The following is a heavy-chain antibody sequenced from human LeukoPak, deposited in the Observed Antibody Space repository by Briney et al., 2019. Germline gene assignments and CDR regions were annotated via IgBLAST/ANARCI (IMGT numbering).Heavy chain of an antibody. Sequence: SQTLSLTCAISGDSVSSKNVAWNWIRQSPSRGLEWLGRTYYRSKWYGDYAVSVRGRISINPDTSKNQFSLQLNSVTPEDTAVYYCAREPVTHFFESWLQGTLVTVSS. V-gene: IGHV6-1*01. CDR2: TYYRSKWYG. CDR3: AREPVTHFFES. J-gene: IGHJ4*02. D-gene: IGHD1-14*01. CDR1: GDSVSSKNVA.